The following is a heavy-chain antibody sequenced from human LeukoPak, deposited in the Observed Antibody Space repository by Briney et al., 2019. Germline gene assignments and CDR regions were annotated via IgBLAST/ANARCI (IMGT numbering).Heavy chain of an antibody. V-gene: IGHV3-23*01. Sequence: GGSLRLSCAASGFTFSSYAMSWVRQAPGKGLEWVSAISGSGGSTHYADSVKGRFTISRDNSKNTLYLQMNSLRAEDTAVYYCAKDLGCRITSCYGGPLDYWGQGTLVTVSS. J-gene: IGHJ4*02. CDR2: ISGSGGST. CDR3: AKDLGCRITSCYGGPLDY. D-gene: IGHD2-2*01. CDR1: GFTFSSYA.